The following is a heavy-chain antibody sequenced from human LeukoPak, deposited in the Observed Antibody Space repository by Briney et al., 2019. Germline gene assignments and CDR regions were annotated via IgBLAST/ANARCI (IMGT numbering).Heavy chain of an antibody. CDR3: AKNGGYAYYFDY. D-gene: IGHD5-12*01. J-gene: IGHJ4*02. CDR2: INSDGSST. Sequence: SGGSLRLSCAASGFTLRSYGMHGGRHAPGKGGGGVSRINSDGSSTTYADSVKGRFTISRDNAKNTLYLQMNSLRAEDTAVYYCAKNGGYAYYFDYWGQGTLVTVSS. CDR1: GFTLRSYG. V-gene: IGHV3-74*01.